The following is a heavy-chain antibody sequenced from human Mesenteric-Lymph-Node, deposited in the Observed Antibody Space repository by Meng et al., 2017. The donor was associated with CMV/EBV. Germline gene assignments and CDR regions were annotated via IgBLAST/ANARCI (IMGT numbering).Heavy chain of an antibody. CDR1: GYTFTTYG. D-gene: IGHD2-2*01. CDR2: ISGYSANG. V-gene: IGHV1-18*01. CDR3: ATRPGKIRPTSGHYYYGMDV. Sequence: ASVKVSCKTSGYTFTTYGISWVRQAPGQGLEWMGWISGYSANGKYAHNLQGRVTMTTDTSTSTAYMELRSLRSDDTAVYYCATRPGKIRPTSGHYYYGMDVWGQGTTVTVSS. J-gene: IGHJ6*02.